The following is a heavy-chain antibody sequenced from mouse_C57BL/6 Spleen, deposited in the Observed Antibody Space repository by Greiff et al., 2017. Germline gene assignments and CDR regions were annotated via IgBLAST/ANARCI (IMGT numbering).Heavy chain of an antibody. Sequence: VQLVESGPGLVAPSQSLSITCTVSGFSLTSYAISWVRQPPGKGLEWLGVIWTGGGTNYNSALKSRLSISKDNSKSQGVLKMNRLQSDDTARYYCARRLFITTVVGGDYAMDYWGQGTSVTVSS. CDR1: GFSLTSYA. CDR3: ARRLFITTVVGGDYAMDY. J-gene: IGHJ4*01. V-gene: IGHV2-9-1*01. CDR2: IWTGGGT. D-gene: IGHD1-1*01.